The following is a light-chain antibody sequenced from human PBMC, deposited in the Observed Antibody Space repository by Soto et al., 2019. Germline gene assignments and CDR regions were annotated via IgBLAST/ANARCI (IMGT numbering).Light chain of an antibody. Sequence: QSALTQPASVSGSPGQPITISCTGTSSDAGSFDSVAWYQHNPGKAPKLMIYDVSNRPSGVSSRFSGSKSGNTASLSISGLQTEDEVNYYCSSFTTSSTLVFGTGTKLTVL. CDR1: SSDAGSFDS. CDR3: SSFTTSSTLV. V-gene: IGLV2-14*01. J-gene: IGLJ1*01. CDR2: DVS.